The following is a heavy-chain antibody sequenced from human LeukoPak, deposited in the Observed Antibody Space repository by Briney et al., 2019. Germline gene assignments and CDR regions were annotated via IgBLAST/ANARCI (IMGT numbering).Heavy chain of an antibody. CDR1: GFTFDDYA. J-gene: IGHJ4*02. V-gene: IGHV3-9*01. CDR2: ISWHSGSI. CDR3: AKGGLLRAS. D-gene: IGHD2-21*02. Sequence: GRSLRLSCAASGFTFDDYAMHWVRQAPGKGLEWVSGISWHSGSIGYADSVKGRFTISRDNAKNSLYLQMNSLRAEDTAVYYCAKGGLLRASGGQGTLVTVSS.